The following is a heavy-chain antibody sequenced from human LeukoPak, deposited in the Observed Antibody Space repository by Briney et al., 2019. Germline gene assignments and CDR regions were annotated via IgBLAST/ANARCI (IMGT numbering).Heavy chain of an antibody. V-gene: IGHV4-4*02. CDR3: ARGAVLDASDI. J-gene: IGHJ3*02. CDR2: IYHSGST. Sequence: SETVCLTCAVSVGTISSSNWRSWVRQPPGKGLEWIGEIYHSGSTNYNPSLKSRVTISVDTSKNQFSLKLSSVTAADTAVYYCARGAVLDASDIWGQGTMVTVSS. CDR1: VGTISSSNW.